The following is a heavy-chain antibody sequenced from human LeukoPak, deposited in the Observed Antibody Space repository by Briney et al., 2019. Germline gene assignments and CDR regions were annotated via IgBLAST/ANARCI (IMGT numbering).Heavy chain of an antibody. V-gene: IGHV1-46*01. D-gene: IGHD6-13*01. Sequence: ASVKVSCKASGYTFTSYYMHWVRQAPGQGLEWMGIINPSGGSTSYAQKFQGRVTMTRDTSISTAYMELSRLRSDDTAVYYCAKQLSDYYYYYYMDVWGKGTTVTVSS. CDR3: AKQLSDYYYYYYMDV. J-gene: IGHJ6*03. CDR2: INPSGGST. CDR1: GYTFTSYY.